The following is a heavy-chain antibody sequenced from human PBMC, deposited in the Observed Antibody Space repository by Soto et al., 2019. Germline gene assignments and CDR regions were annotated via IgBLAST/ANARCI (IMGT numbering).Heavy chain of an antibody. J-gene: IGHJ4*02. CDR3: ASYYYDSSGYPGPFDY. CDR2: IIPILGIA. V-gene: IGHV1-69*02. Sequence: QVQLVQSGAEVKKPGSSVKVSCKASGGTFSSYTISWVRQAPGQGLEWMGRIIPILGIANYAQKFQGRVTITADKSTSTAYMELSSLRSEDTAVYYCASYYYDSSGYPGPFDYWGQGTVVTVSS. CDR1: GGTFSSYT. D-gene: IGHD3-22*01.